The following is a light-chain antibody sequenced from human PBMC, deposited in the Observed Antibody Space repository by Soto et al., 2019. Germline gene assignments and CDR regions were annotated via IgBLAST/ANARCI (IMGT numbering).Light chain of an antibody. CDR2: DAS. CDR1: QSVSSNY. Sequence: EIVLTQSPGTLSLSPGERATLSCRASQSVSSNYLAWYQQKPGQAPRLLIYDASSRATGIPDRFSGSGSGTDFTLTISRLEPVVFAVYYCQQYGISPRTFGQGT. V-gene: IGKV3-20*01. J-gene: IGKJ1*01. CDR3: QQYGISPRT.